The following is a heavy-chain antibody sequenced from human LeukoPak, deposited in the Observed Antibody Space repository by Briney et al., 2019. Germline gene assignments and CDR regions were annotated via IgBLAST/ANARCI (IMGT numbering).Heavy chain of an antibody. D-gene: IGHD3-16*01. V-gene: IGHV3-15*01. J-gene: IGHJ4*02. Sequence: KTGGSLRLSCAASGFTLRNAWMGWVRQAPGKGLEWVGRIKSKVDGGTTDFAAPVKGRFTISRDDSKNTQYLQMNSLKTEDTAVYYCTSISASVLGESFDYWGQGTLVTVSS. CDR2: IKSKVDGGTT. CDR3: TSISASVLGESFDY. CDR1: GFTLRNAW.